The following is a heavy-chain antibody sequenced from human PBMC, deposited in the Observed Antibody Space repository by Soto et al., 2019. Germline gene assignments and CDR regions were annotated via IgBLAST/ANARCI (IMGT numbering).Heavy chain of an antibody. Sequence: PGGSLRLSCAASGFTFSSYWMSWVRQAPGKGLEWVANIKQDGSEKYYVDSVKGRFTISRDNAKNSLYLQMNSLRAEDTAVYYCARDEWDIVATLHFDYWGQGTLVTVSS. CDR3: ARDEWDIVATLHFDY. V-gene: IGHV3-7*01. CDR1: GFTFSSYW. CDR2: IKQDGSEK. D-gene: IGHD5-12*01. J-gene: IGHJ4*02.